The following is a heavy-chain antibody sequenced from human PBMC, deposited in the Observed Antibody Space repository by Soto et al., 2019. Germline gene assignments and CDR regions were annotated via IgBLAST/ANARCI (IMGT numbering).Heavy chain of an antibody. CDR3: ARCQDSFDDSPLQP. CDR2: IYYSGST. J-gene: IGHJ5*02. Sequence: SETLSLTCTVSGGSISSYYWSWIRQPPGKGLEWIGYIYYSGSTNYSPSLKSRVTVSVDTSKNQFSLKLSSVTAADTAVYYCARCQDSFDDSPLQPWSQGTLVTVSS. D-gene: IGHD2-15*01. V-gene: IGHV4-59*01. CDR1: GGSISSYY.